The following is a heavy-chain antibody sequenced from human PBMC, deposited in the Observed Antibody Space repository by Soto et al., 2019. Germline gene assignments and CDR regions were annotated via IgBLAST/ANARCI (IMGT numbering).Heavy chain of an antibody. CDR2: IYYSGST. V-gene: IGHV4-39*01. CDR1: GGSISSSSYY. CDR3: ARPDYYGSGSPDWYFDL. D-gene: IGHD3-10*01. Sequence: QLQLQESGPGLVKPSETLSLTCTVSGGSISSSSYYWGWIRQPPGKGLEWIGSIYYSGSTYYNPSLKSRVTIPVDTSKNQFSLKLSSVTAADTAVYYCARPDYYGSGSPDWYFDLWGRGTLVTVSS. J-gene: IGHJ2*01.